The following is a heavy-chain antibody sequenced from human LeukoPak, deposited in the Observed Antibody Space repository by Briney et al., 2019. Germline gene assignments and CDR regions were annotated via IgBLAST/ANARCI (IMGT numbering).Heavy chain of an antibody. D-gene: IGHD6-13*01. CDR3: ARDSQDIAAAGIAYGY. Sequence: ASVKVSCKTSGYTFIAFYMHWLRQAPGQGLEWMGCIYPNSGDTEYAQKFQGRVTMTRDTSISTAYMELSRLRSDDTAVYYCARDSQDIAAAGIAYGYWGQGTLVTVSS. V-gene: IGHV1-2*02. CDR1: GYTFIAFY. CDR2: IYPNSGDT. J-gene: IGHJ4*02.